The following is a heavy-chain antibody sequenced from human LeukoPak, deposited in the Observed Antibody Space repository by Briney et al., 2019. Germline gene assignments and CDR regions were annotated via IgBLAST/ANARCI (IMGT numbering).Heavy chain of an antibody. J-gene: IGHJ4*02. CDR2: ISSSSSYI. D-gene: IGHD3-10*01. CDR1: GFTFSSYS. CDR3: AREITMVRGVDY. Sequence: PGGSLRLSCAASGFTFSSYSMNWVRQAPGKGLEWVSSISSSSSYIYYADSAKGRFTISRDNAKNSLYLQMNSLRAEDTAVYYCAREITMVRGVDYWGQGTLVTVSS. V-gene: IGHV3-21*01.